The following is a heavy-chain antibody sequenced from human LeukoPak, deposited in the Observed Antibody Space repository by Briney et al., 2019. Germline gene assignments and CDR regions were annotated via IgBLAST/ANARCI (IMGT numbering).Heavy chain of an antibody. CDR1: GFTFSSYT. CDR2: ISISGGST. D-gene: IGHD1-1*01. J-gene: IGHJ4*02. Sequence: PGGSLRLSCAASGFTFSSYTTSWVRQAPGKGLEWVSGISISGGSTYYADSVKGRFTISRDNSKNTLYLQMNGLRAEDTAAYYCATKGTGLSDYWGQGTLVTVSS. CDR3: ATKGTGLSDY. V-gene: IGHV3-23*01.